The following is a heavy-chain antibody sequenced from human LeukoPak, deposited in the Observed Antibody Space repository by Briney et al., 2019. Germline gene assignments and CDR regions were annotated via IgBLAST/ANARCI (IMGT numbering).Heavy chain of an antibody. CDR2: ISAYNGNT. CDR3: ARDSAIVVVTASAHDY. V-gene: IGHV1-18*01. CDR1: GYTFTSYG. J-gene: IGHJ4*02. D-gene: IGHD2-21*02. Sequence: ASVKVSCKASGYTFTSYGISWVRQAPGQGLEWMGWISAYNGNTNYAQKLQGRVTMTTDTSTSTAYMELRSLRSDVTAVYYCARDSAIVVVTASAHDYWGQGTLITVSS.